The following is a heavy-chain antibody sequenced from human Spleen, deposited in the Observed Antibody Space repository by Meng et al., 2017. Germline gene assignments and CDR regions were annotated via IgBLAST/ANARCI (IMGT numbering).Heavy chain of an antibody. CDR2: IYYSGST. D-gene: IGHD3-3*01. V-gene: IGHV4-31*03. Sequence: QVQVQESGPGLVKPSQTLSLTCTGSGGSISSGGYYWSWIRQHPGKGLEWIGCIYYSGSTFYNLSLKSRLTISVDTSNNQFSLRLSSVTAADTAVYYCARGIRFLEWLGWFDPWGQGTLVTVSS. CDR3: ARGIRFLEWLGWFDP. CDR1: GGSISSGGYY. J-gene: IGHJ5*02.